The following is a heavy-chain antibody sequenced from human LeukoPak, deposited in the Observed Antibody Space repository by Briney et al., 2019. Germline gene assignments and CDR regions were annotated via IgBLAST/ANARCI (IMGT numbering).Heavy chain of an antibody. CDR3: ARDNSVRDEAWWLNP. Sequence: ASVKVSCKASGYTFTGYWMHWVRQAPGQGPEWMGVISPSGGSTIYAQKFKGRVTLTRDMSTSTDYLELSSLRSEDTAVYYCARDNSVRDEAWWLNPWGQGTLVTVSS. CDR2: ISPSGGST. CDR1: GYTFTGYW. D-gene: IGHD5-24*01. V-gene: IGHV1-46*01. J-gene: IGHJ5*02.